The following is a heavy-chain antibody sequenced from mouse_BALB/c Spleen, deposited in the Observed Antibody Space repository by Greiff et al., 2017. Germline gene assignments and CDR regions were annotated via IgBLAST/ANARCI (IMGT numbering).Heavy chain of an antibody. CDR3: ARDYSSSTAWFAY. V-gene: IGHV1S135*01. CDR2: IDPYNGGT. J-gene: IGHJ3*01. CDR1: GYAFTSYN. Sequence: VQLQQSGPELVKPGASVKVSCKASGYAFTSYNMYWVKQSHGKSLEWIGYIDPYNGGTSYNQKFKGKATLTVDKSSSTAYMHLNSLTSEDSAVYDWARDYSSSTAWFAYWGQGTLVTVSA. D-gene: IGHD1-1*01.